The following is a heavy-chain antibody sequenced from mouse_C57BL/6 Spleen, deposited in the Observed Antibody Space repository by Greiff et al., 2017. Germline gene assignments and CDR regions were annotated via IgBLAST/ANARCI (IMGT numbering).Heavy chain of an antibody. CDR3: ARWRVSGDYAMDY. CDR1: GYTFTSYW. Sequence: VQLQQPGAELVRPGTSVKLSCKASGYTFTSYWMHWVKQRPGQGLEWIGVIDPSDSYTNYNQKFKGKATLTVDTSSSTAYMQLSSLTSEDSAVYYCARWRVSGDYAMDYWGQGTSVTVSS. CDR2: IDPSDSYT. V-gene: IGHV1-59*01. J-gene: IGHJ4*01.